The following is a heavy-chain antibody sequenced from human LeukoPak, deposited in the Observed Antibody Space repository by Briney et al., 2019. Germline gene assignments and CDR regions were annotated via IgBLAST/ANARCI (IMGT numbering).Heavy chain of an antibody. CDR3: ARAVHSFDYGDYYFDY. V-gene: IGHV3-23*01. CDR2: ISGSGGST. Sequence: GGSLRLSCAASGFTFSSYGMSWVGQAPGKGVEWVSAISGSGGSTYYADSVKGRFTISRDNSKKTLYLQMNSLRAEDTAVYYCARAVHSFDYGDYYFDYWGQGTLVTVSS. J-gene: IGHJ4*02. D-gene: IGHD4-17*01. CDR1: GFTFSSYG.